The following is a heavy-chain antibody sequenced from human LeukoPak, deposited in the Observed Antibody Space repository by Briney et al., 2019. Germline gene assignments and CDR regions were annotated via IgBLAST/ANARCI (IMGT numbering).Heavy chain of an antibody. V-gene: IGHV3-23*01. D-gene: IGHD3-9*01. CDR1: GFTFTSYS. Sequence: GGSLRLSCAASGFTFTSYSMSWVRQAPGKGLEWVSVISGNGGDTFYADSVKGRFTISRDNYKNTLYLQMNNLRAEDTAIYYCAKAANYDILTGYYLDYWGQGTLVTVSS. CDR3: AKAANYDILTGYYLDY. J-gene: IGHJ4*02. CDR2: ISGNGGDT.